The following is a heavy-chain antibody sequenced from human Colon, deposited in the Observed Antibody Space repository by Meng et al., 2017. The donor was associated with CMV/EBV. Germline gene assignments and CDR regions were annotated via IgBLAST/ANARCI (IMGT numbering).Heavy chain of an antibody. V-gene: IGHV3-21*01. CDR1: GFPFSSYS. J-gene: IGHJ4*02. CDR3: ARVKEGTTVFGPGPIDQ. Sequence: GGSLRLSCAASGFPFSSYSMNWVRQASGKDLEWISSITSRGSFIYYADSVKGRFTSSRDNAKNSLYLQMNSLSAGDTAVYYCARVKEGTTVFGPGPIDQWGQGTQVTVSS. CDR2: ITSRGSFI. D-gene: IGHD3/OR15-3a*01.